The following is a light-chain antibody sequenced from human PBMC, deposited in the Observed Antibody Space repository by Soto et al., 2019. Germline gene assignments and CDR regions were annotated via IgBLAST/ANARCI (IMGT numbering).Light chain of an antibody. CDR2: AAS. J-gene: IGKJ4*01. V-gene: IGKV1-6*01. CDR3: LQDYYSPLT. Sequence: AIQMTQSPSSLSASVGDRVTITCRASQGIRNDLGWYQQKPGKAPKLLIYAASSLQSGVPSRFSGSGSGTDFTLTISSLQPEDFSAYYCLQDYYSPLTFGGGTKLDIK. CDR1: QGIRND.